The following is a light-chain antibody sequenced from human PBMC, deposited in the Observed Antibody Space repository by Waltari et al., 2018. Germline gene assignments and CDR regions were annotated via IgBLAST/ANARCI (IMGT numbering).Light chain of an antibody. CDR1: RSTAGVGSD. Sequence: QSVLTQPPSVSGAPGQRLTSSCTGSRSTAGVGSDAHWYQQLPGPAPKLLIYGNSNRPSGVPDRFSGSKSGTSASLAITGLQAEDEADYYCQSYDSSLSAVVFGGGTKLTVL. J-gene: IGLJ2*01. V-gene: IGLV1-40*01. CDR2: GNS. CDR3: QSYDSSLSAVV.